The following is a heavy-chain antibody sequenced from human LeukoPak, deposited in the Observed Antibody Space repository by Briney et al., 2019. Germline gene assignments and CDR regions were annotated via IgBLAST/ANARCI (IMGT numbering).Heavy chain of an antibody. CDR1: GASIRSGDYY. J-gene: IGHJ3*02. CDR2: IYDSGST. Sequence: PSETLSLTCTVSGASIRSGDYYWSWIRQPPGKGLEWIGYIYDSGSTYYNPSLKSRITISVDTSENRFSLKLSSVTATDTAVYYCARDRSGGSCHGAFDIWGQGTMVTVSS. CDR3: ARDRSGGSCHGAFDI. D-gene: IGHD2-15*01. V-gene: IGHV4-30-4*01.